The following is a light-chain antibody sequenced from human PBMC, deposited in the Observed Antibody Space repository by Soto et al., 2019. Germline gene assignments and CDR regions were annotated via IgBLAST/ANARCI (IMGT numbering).Light chain of an antibody. CDR1: SSDVGGYTY. J-gene: IGLJ2*01. CDR2: DVI. CDR3: KSYTSTNTPVL. V-gene: IGLV2-14*03. Sequence: QSVLTQPASVSGSPGQSITISCTGTSSDVGGYTYVSWYQHHPGKAPKLIIYDVIHRPSGVSNRFSGSKSGNTASLTIPGLQAEDEAAYYCKSYTSTNTPVLFGGGTQLTVL.